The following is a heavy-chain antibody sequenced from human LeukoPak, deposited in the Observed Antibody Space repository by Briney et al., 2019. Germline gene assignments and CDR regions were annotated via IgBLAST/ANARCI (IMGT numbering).Heavy chain of an antibody. Sequence: NPSETLSLTCTVSGGSISSSYWSWIRQPPGKGLEWIGYIYHSGDTNSNPSLKSRVTISMDTSKNQFSLKLSSVAAADTAVYYCARHNFARPFDYWGQGTLVTVSS. J-gene: IGHJ4*02. V-gene: IGHV4-59*08. CDR2: IYHSGDT. CDR1: GGSISSSY. CDR3: ARHNFARPFDY. D-gene: IGHD6-6*01.